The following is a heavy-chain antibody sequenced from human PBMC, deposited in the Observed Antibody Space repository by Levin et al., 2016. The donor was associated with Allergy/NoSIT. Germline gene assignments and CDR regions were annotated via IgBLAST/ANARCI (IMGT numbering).Heavy chain of an antibody. CDR3: ARGRPGVDFWSDRLMDWFDP. J-gene: IGHJ5*02. CDR1: GYTFTSYD. D-gene: IGHD3-3*01. Sequence: ASVKVSCKASGYTFTSYDINWVRQATGQGLEWMGWMNPNSGNTGYAQKFQGRVTMTRNTSISTAYMELSSLRSEDTAVYYCARGRPGVDFWSDRLMDWFDPWGQGTLVTVSS. CDR2: MNPNSGNT. V-gene: IGHV1-8*01.